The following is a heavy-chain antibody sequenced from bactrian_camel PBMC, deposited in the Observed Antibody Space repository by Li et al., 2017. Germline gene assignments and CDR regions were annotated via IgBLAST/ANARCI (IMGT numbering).Heavy chain of an antibody. J-gene: IGHJ4*01. Sequence: VQLVESGGGSVQAGGSLRLSCAASGYTASSNCMAWFRQAPGKEREGVAAIYTNGRILYADSVKGRFTISRAGANKTLYLQMNSLEPEDTAMYYCAAVFFSCVNDVNRVVSANYQGQGTQVTVS. CDR1: GYTASSNC. CDR2: IYTNGRI. V-gene: IGHV3S57*01. D-gene: IGHD1*01.